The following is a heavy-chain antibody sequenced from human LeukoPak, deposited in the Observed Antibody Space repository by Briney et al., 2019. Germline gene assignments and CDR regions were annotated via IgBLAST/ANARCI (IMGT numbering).Heavy chain of an antibody. CDR3: ARDRVWTVLY. Sequence: GGSLRLSCAASGFTFSSYSTNWVRQAPGKGLEWVANINQDGSEKYYVDSVKGRFTISRDNAKNSLYLHMNSLRAEDTATYYCARDRVWTVLYWGQGTLVTVSS. CDR2: INQDGSEK. J-gene: IGHJ4*02. D-gene: IGHD6-13*01. V-gene: IGHV3-7*01. CDR1: GFTFSSYS.